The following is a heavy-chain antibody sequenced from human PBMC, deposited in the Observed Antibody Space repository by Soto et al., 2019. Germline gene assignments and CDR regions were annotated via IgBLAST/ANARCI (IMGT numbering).Heavy chain of an antibody. Sequence: ASVKFSGKASSFAFTGYYVHWVRQAPGQGREWTVWIDPNSGGTNYALNFEGRVTMTRDTSISTAYMELSRLRSDDTAEYYCARSGTTYYGMDVWGQGTTVTVSS. CDR3: ARSGTTYYGMDV. CDR1: SFAFTGYY. V-gene: IGHV1-2*02. D-gene: IGHD1-7*01. J-gene: IGHJ6*02. CDR2: IDPNSGGT.